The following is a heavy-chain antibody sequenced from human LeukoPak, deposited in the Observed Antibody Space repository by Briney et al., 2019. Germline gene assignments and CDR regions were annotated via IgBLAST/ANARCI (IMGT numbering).Heavy chain of an antibody. CDR1: GFTFSSYE. CDR2: ISSSGSTI. D-gene: IGHD3-16*01. CDR3: ARAHGFADFDY. V-gene: IGHV3-48*03. J-gene: IGHJ4*02. Sequence: GGSLRLSCAASGFTFSSYEMNWVRQAPGKGLEWVSYISSSGSTIYYADSVKGRFTISRDNAKNSLYLQMNSLRAEDTAVYYCARAHGFADFDYWGQGTLVTVSS.